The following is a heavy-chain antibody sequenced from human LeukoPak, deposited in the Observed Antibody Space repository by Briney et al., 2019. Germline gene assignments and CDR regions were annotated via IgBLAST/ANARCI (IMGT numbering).Heavy chain of an antibody. CDR2: IYHSGST. Sequence: SETLSLTCTFSGYSISSGYYWGWIRQPPGKGLEWIGSIYHSGSTYYNPSLKSRVTISVDTSKNQFSLKLSSVTAADTAVYYCARDFPWYYDFWSGYQNWFDPWSQGTLVTVSS. D-gene: IGHD3-3*01. CDR1: GYSISSGYY. V-gene: IGHV4-38-2*02. J-gene: IGHJ5*02. CDR3: ARDFPWYYDFWSGYQNWFDP.